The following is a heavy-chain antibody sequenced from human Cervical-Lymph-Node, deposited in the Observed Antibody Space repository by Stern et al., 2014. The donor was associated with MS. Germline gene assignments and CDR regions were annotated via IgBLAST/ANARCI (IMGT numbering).Heavy chain of an antibody. D-gene: IGHD1-26*01. V-gene: IGHV3-30*04. CDR3: ARKWELLR. Sequence: VQLVESGGGVVQPGRSLRLSCAASGFTFSSYAMHWVRQAPGKGLEWVAVISYDGSNKYYADSVKGRFTISRDNSKNTLYLQMNSLRAEDTAVYYCARKWELLRWGQGTLVTVSS. J-gene: IGHJ4*02. CDR2: ISYDGSNK. CDR1: GFTFSSYA.